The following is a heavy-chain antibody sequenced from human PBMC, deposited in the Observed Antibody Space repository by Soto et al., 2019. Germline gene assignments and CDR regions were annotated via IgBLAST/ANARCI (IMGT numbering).Heavy chain of an antibody. CDR1: GITFSTYA. J-gene: IGHJ4*02. CDR2: ISGSGGST. CDR3: AKSFSSNWYDYFYY. Sequence: GGSLRLSCAASGITFSTYAMSWVRQAPGKGLEWVSAISGSGGSTYYADSVKVRFTISRDKSKNTLYLQMNSLRAEDTALYYCAKSFSSNWYDYFYYWGQGSLVTVSS. D-gene: IGHD6-13*01. V-gene: IGHV3-23*01.